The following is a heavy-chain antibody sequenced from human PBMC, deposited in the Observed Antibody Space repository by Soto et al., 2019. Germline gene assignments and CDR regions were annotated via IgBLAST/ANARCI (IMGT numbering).Heavy chain of an antibody. D-gene: IGHD6-13*01. V-gene: IGHV1-69*01. CDR3: ARYRGGSPYYYYGMDV. CDR1: GGTFSSYA. Sequence: QVQLVQSGAAVKKPGSSVKVSCKASGGTFSSYAISWVRQAPGQGLEWMGGIIPIFGTANYAQKFQGRVTITADESTSTAYMELSRLRSEDTAVYYCARYRGGSPYYYYGMDVWGQGTTVTVSS. J-gene: IGHJ6*02. CDR2: IIPIFGTA.